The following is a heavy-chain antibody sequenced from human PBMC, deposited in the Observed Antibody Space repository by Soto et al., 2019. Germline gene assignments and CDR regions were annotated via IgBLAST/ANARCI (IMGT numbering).Heavy chain of an antibody. D-gene: IGHD2-15*01. J-gene: IGHJ6*03. Sequence: GGSLRLSCAASGFTFSGSAMHWVRQASGKGLEWVGRIRSKANSYATAYAASVKGRFTISRDDSKNTAYLQMNSLKTEDTAVYYCTRGPVTWEPYGYCSGGSCQRDYYYYMDVWGKGTTVTVSS. V-gene: IGHV3-73*01. CDR2: IRSKANSYAT. CDR3: TRGPVTWEPYGYCSGGSCQRDYYYYMDV. CDR1: GFTFSGSA.